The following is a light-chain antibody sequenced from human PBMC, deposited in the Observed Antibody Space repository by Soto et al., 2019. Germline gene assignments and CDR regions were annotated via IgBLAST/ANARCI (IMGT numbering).Light chain of an antibody. CDR2: ANT. CDR3: QSYDSSLTVLV. Sequence: QSALTQPPSVSGAPGQTVTISCTGSSSNTGAGYDVHWYQQLPGTVPKLLIYANTNRPSGVPDRFSGSKSGTSASLAITGLQAEDEADYYCQSYDSSLTVLVFGGGTKVTVL. V-gene: IGLV1-40*01. J-gene: IGLJ3*02. CDR1: SSNTGAGYD.